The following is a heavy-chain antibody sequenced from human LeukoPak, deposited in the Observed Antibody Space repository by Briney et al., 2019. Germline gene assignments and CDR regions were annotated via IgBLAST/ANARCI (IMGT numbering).Heavy chain of an antibody. CDR1: GYTFTSYD. Sequence: GASVKVSCKASGYTFTSYDINWVRQATGQGLEWMGWMNPNSGNTGYAQKFQGRVTMTRNTSISTAYMELSSLRSEDTAVYYCASSFSYYDILTGYYVNWFDPWGRGTLVTVSS. J-gene: IGHJ5*02. CDR2: MNPNSGNT. D-gene: IGHD3-9*01. CDR3: ASSFSYYDILTGYYVNWFDP. V-gene: IGHV1-8*01.